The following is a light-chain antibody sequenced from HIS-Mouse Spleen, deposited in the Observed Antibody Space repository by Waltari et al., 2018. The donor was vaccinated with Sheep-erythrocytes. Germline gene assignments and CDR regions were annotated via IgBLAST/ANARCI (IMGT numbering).Light chain of an antibody. V-gene: IGLV2-11*01. CDR1: SSDVCGLNS. CDR2: DVS. Sequence: QSALTQPRPVSGSPGQSVTISCPGTSSDVCGLNSVPWYQQHPGKAPKPMIYDVSKRPSGVPDRFSGSKSGNTASLTISGLQAEDEADYYCCSYAGSYNHVFATGTKVTVL. J-gene: IGLJ1*01. CDR3: CSYAGSYNHV.